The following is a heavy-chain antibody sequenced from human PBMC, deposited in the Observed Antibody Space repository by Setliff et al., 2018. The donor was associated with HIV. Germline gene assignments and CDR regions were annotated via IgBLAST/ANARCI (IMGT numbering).Heavy chain of an antibody. V-gene: IGHV4-38-2*01. CDR3: ASFFVTTVTNQDY. Sequence: PSETLSLTCAVSGYSISSGYYWGWIRQPPGKGLEWIGSIYHSGSTYYNPSLKSRVTISVGTSNNQFSLKLTAVTAADTAMYYCASFFVTTVTNQDYWGQGTPVTVSS. D-gene: IGHD4-17*01. CDR1: GYSISSGYY. J-gene: IGHJ4*02. CDR2: IYHSGST.